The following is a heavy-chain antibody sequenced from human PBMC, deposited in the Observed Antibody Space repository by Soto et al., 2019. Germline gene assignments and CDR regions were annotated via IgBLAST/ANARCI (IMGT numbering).Heavy chain of an antibody. V-gene: IGHV3-30*04. D-gene: IGHD3-3*01. CDR1: GLMLSRCA. CDR3: AKDVLRFLEWLAFYGMDV. J-gene: IGHJ6*02. CDR2: ISYDGSNK. Sequence: RHSYTGSGLMLSRCAMHWFRPAPGKVLELVAVISYDGSNKYYADSVKGRFTISRDNSKNTLYLQMNSLRAEDTAVYYCAKDVLRFLEWLAFYGMDVWGQWT.